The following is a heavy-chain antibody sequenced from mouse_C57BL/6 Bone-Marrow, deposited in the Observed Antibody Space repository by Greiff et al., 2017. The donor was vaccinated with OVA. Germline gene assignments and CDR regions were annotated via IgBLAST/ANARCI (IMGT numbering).Heavy chain of an antibody. Sequence: EVMLVESGGGLVQPGGSLKLSCAASGFTFSDYYMYWVRQTPEKRLEWVAYISNGGGSTYYPDTVKGRFTISRDNAKNTLYLQMSRLKSEDTAMYYCAIYCGYPLWYFDVWGTGTTVTVSS. CDR1: GFTFSDYY. J-gene: IGHJ1*03. CDR3: AIYCGYPLWYFDV. V-gene: IGHV5-12*01. CDR2: ISNGGGST. D-gene: IGHD2-2*01.